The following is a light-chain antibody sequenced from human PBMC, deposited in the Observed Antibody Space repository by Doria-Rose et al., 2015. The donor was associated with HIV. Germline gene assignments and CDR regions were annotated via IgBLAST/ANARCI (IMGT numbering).Light chain of an antibody. CDR3: RQYSQWPPYT. J-gene: IGKJ2*01. CDR1: QGIGSD. Sequence: TQSPATLSVSPGERATLSCRASQGIGSDLAWYQQKPGQAPRLLIYRASIRATGIPPRFTGGGSGTEFTLTINSLQSEDFAVYFCRQYSQWPPYTFGQGTKLEVK. CDR2: RAS. V-gene: IGKV3-15*01.